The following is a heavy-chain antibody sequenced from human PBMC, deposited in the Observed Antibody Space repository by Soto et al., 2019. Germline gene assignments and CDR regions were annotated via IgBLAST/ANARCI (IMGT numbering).Heavy chain of an antibody. CDR1: GGSISSYY. D-gene: IGHD3-16*02. J-gene: IGHJ3*02. CDR3: ARGGYGYVCGSYRYEPNDAFDI. V-gene: IGHV4-59*01. Sequence: SENLSLTCTVSGGSISSYYWSWIRQPPGKGLEWIGYIYYSGSTNYNPSLKSRVTISVDTSKNQFSLKLSSVAAADTAVYYCARGGYGYVCGSYRYEPNDAFDIWGQGTMVTVSS. CDR2: IYYSGST.